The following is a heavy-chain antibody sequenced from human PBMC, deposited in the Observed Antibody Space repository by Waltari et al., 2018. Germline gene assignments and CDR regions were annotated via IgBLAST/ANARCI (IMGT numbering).Heavy chain of an antibody. CDR1: GFTFKTYV. Sequence: EVQLVDSGGGLVQPGGSLRLSCAASGFTFKTYVMAWVRQAPGRGREWVSVITGDGGTTYYADSVKGRFTISRDNSKDTVYLQMNSLRAEDTAVYYCAKDMTGNVADYFDYWGQGTLVTVSS. CDR2: ITGDGGTT. CDR3: AKDMTGNVADYFDY. V-gene: IGHV3-23*04. J-gene: IGHJ4*02. D-gene: IGHD3-9*01.